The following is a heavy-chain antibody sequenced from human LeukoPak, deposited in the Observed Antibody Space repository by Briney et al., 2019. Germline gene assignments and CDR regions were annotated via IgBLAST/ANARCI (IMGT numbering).Heavy chain of an antibody. D-gene: IGHD4-11*01. J-gene: IGHJ6*03. CDR1: GFTFSSYA. Sequence: GGSLRLSCAASGFTFSSYAMSWVRQAPGKGLEWVSAISGSGGSTYYAESVKGRFTISRDNSKNTLYLQMNSLRAEDTAVYYCAKDANTVTNYYYYYYMDVWGKGTTVTVSS. CDR2: ISGSGGST. CDR3: AKDANTVTNYYYYYYMDV. V-gene: IGHV3-23*01.